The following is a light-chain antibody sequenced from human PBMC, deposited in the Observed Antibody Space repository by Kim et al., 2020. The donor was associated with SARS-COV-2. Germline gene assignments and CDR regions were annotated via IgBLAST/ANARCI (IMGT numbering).Light chain of an antibody. CDR2: DAS. Sequence: IVLSQSPATLSLSPGERATLSCGASQSVSSRYVAWYQQKPGLAPRLLIYDASNRATGIPDRFSGSGSGTEFTLTISRLEPEDFAVYYCQQYDSSPLTFGGGTKVEIK. CDR1: QSVSSRY. V-gene: IGKV3D-20*01. J-gene: IGKJ4*01. CDR3: QQYDSSPLT.